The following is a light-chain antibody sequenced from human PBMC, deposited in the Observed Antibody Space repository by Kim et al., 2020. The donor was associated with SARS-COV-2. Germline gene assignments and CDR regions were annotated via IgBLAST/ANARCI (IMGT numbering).Light chain of an antibody. J-gene: IGLJ2*01. CDR2: QDS. CDR3: QAWDSSTVVV. V-gene: IGLV3-1*01. CDR1: KLGDKY. Sequence: SYELTQPPSVSVSPGQTASITCSGDKLGDKYACWYQQKPGQSPVLVIYQDSKRPSGIHERFSGSNSGNTATLNISGTQAMDEADYYCQAWDSSTVVVFGG.